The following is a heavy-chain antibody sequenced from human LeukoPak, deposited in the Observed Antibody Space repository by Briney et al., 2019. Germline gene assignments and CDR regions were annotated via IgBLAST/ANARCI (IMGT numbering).Heavy chain of an antibody. J-gene: IGHJ6*02. CDR3: AREIPQQLVAMDV. V-gene: IGHV3-7*04. CDR2: IKEDGTGK. Sequence: GGSLRLSCAASGFSFSTYWMSWVRQAPGKGLEWLANIKEDGTGKDHVDSVKGRFTISRDNAKNSLYLQMNGLRAEDTAVYYCAREIPQQLVAMDVWGQGTTVTVSS. D-gene: IGHD6-13*01. CDR1: GFSFSTYW.